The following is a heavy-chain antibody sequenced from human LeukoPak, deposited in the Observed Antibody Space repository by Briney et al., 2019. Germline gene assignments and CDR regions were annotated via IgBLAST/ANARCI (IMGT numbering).Heavy chain of an antibody. CDR2: IKSKTDGGTT. D-gene: IGHD1-7*01. CDR3: TRDLSYNWNYVSFDY. CDR1: GFTFSNAW. V-gene: IGHV3-15*01. Sequence: PGGSLRLSCADSGFTFSNAWMSWVRQAPGKGLEWVGRIKSKTDGGTTDYAAPVKGRFTISRDDSKNTLYLQMNSLKTEDTAVYYCTRDLSYNWNYVSFDYWGQGTLVTVSS. J-gene: IGHJ4*02.